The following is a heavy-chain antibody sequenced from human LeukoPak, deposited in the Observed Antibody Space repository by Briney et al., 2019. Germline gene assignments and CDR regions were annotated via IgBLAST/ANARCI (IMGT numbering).Heavy chain of an antibody. CDR3: AKDMKGYHDAFDI. Sequence: PGGSLRLSCAASGFTFSSYAMSWVRQAPGKGLEWVSAISCSGGSTYYADSVKGRCSISRDNSKNTLYLQMNSLRAEDTAVYYCAKDMKGYHDAFDIWGQGTMVTVSS. CDR1: GFTFSSYA. D-gene: IGHD2-2*01. CDR2: ISCSGGST. V-gene: IGHV3-23*01. J-gene: IGHJ3*02.